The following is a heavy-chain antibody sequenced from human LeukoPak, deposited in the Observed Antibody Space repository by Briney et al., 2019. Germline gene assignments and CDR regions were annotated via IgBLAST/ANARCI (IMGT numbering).Heavy chain of an antibody. J-gene: IGHJ4*02. CDR2: ISWNSGSI. CDR3: AKFGYTFDY. CDR1: GFTFDDYA. D-gene: IGHD5-18*01. Sequence: GGSLRLSCAASGFTFDDYAMHWVRQAPGKGLEWVSGISWNSGSIGYADSVKGRFTISRDNAKNSLYLQMNSLRAEDTAVYYCAKFGYTFDYWGQGTLVTVSS. V-gene: IGHV3-9*01.